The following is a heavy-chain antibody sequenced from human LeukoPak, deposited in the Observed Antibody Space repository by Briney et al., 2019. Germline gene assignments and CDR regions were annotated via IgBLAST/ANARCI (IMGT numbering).Heavy chain of an antibody. CDR1: GYSFNSRH. Sequence: ASVKVSCKTSGYSFNSRHVHWVRQAPGQGLEWMGINFFHDGSTSNTQKFQGRVTTTRDTSTSTVYTELSSLRSEDTAVYYCARDSGNYHYDMDVWGQGTTVIVSS. D-gene: IGHD3-10*01. V-gene: IGHV1-46*02. J-gene: IGHJ6*02. CDR3: ARDSGNYHYDMDV. CDR2: NFFHDGST.